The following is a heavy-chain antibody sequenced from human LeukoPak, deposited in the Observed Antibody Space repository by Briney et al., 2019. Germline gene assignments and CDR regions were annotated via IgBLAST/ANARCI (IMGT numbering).Heavy chain of an antibody. CDR3: ARLRYTNLYYYYYMDV. CDR2: IYYTGNT. D-gene: IGHD1-14*01. Sequence: SETLSLTCTVSGDSISTSDYYWGWIRQPPGKGLEWIGSIYYTGNTYDNPSLSSRVTMSIDTSKNQFSLKVTSVTAADTGVYYCARLRYTNLYYYYYMDVWGKGTTATVSS. CDR1: GDSISTSDYY. V-gene: IGHV4-39*01. J-gene: IGHJ6*03.